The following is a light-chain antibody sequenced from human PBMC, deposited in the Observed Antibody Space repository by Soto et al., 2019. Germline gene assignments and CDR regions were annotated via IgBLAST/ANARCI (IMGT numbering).Light chain of an antibody. J-gene: IGLJ2*01. CDR2: DVS. Sequence: QSALTQPASVSGSPGQSITISCTGTSSDVGGYKYVSWYQQHPGKAPKLMIYDVSNRPSGVSDRFSASKSGNTASLTISGLQAVDEADYYCSSYTTSGARVFGGGTKVTVL. V-gene: IGLV2-14*01. CDR3: SSYTTSGARV. CDR1: SSDVGGYKY.